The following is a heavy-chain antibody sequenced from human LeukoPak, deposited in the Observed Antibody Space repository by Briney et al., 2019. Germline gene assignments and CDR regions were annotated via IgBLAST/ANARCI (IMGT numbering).Heavy chain of an antibody. CDR3: AREWQYQFDY. CDR1: GGSISSTNYY. Sequence: SETLSLTCSVSGGSISSTNYYWDWIRQPPGKGLEWIGSMFYSGNTYYTPSLKSRVTISVDTSKNQFSLNLTSVTAADTAVYYCAREWQYQFDYWGQGSLATVSS. D-gene: IGHD4-11*01. J-gene: IGHJ4*02. V-gene: IGHV4-39*02. CDR2: MFYSGNT.